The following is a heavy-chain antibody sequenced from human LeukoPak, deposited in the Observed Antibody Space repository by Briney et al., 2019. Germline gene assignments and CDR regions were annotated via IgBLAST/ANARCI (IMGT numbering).Heavy chain of an antibody. CDR1: GGSFSGYY. D-gene: IGHD4-17*01. CDR3: ASPTVTVRNAFDI. CDR2: INHSGST. Sequence: SETLSLTCAVYGGSFSGYYWSWIRQPPGKGLEWIGEINHSGSTNYNPSLKSRVTISVDTSKNQFSLKLSSVTAADTAVYYCASPTVTVRNAFDIWGQGTMATVSS. J-gene: IGHJ3*02. V-gene: IGHV4-34*01.